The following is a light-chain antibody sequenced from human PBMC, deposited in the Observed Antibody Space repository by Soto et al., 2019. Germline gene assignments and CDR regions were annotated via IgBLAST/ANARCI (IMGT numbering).Light chain of an antibody. V-gene: IGKV1-5*03. CDR2: RAS. Sequence: DIQMTQSPSTLSASVGDRVIITCRASLSISSWLAWYQQKPGKAPDLLIYRASTLKTVIPSRFSGSGSGTEFTLTISSLQPDDFATYYCQQYDRASWTFGPGNKVEIK. J-gene: IGKJ1*01. CDR3: QQYDRASWT. CDR1: LSISSW.